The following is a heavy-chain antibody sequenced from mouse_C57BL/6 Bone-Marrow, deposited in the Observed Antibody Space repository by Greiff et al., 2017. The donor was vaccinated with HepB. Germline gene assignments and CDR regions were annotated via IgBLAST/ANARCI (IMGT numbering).Heavy chain of an antibody. CDR3: AIDGYFYWYFDV. CDR2: IDPSDSYT. Sequence: QVQLQHPGAELVMPGASVKLSCKASGYTFTSYWMHWVKQRPGQGLEWIGEIDPSDSYTNYNQKFKGKSTLTVDKSSSTAYMQLSSLTSEDSAVYYCAIDGYFYWYFDVWGTGTTVTVSS. J-gene: IGHJ1*03. CDR1: GYTFTSYW. V-gene: IGHV1-69*01. D-gene: IGHD2-3*01.